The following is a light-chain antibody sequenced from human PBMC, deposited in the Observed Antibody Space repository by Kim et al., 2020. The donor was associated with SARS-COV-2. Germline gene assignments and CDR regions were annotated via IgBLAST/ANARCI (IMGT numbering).Light chain of an antibody. CDR3: QLHGSCPVT. CDR1: QSVANSY. Sequence: EIVLTQSPATLSLSPGETATLSCRASQSVANSYLAWHQQRPGQAPRLLIYGASTRATGIPDRFSGSGSGTDFTLTISRLEPEDFAVYYCQLHGSCPVTFGQGTKVEIK. J-gene: IGKJ1*01. V-gene: IGKV3-20*01. CDR2: GAS.